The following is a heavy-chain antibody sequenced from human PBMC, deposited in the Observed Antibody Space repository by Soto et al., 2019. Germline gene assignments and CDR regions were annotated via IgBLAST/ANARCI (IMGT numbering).Heavy chain of an antibody. J-gene: IGHJ4*02. D-gene: IGHD4-4*01. V-gene: IGHV3-7*01. CDR1: GFTFSSYW. CDR2: IKEDGSER. Sequence: EVQLVESGGGLVQPGGSLRLSCAASGFTFSSYWMSWVRQAPGKGLEWVANIKEDGSERNYVDSVKGRFTISRDNAKNSLYLQMNSLRAEDTAVYSCARGHYSNPLGGQGTLVTVSS. CDR3: ARGHYSNPL.